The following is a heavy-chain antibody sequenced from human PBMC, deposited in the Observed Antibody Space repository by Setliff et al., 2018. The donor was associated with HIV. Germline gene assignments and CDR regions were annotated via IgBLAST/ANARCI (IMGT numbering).Heavy chain of an antibody. CDR2: INHSGRT. CDR3: ARGRFHRLHRPYSGSGSLGIQYLDY. Sequence: KPSETLSLTCAVYGGSFSDNYWSWIRQSPGKGLEWIGEINHSGRTKYSPSLRSRVTISVETSKSQFSLRLNSVTATDTALYYCARGRFHRLHRPYSGSGSLGIQYLDYWGQGTLVTVSS. V-gene: IGHV4-34*01. J-gene: IGHJ4*02. D-gene: IGHD3-10*01. CDR1: GGSFSDNY.